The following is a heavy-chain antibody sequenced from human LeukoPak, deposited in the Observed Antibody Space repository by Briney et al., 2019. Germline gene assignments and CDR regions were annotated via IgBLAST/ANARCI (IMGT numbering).Heavy chain of an antibody. J-gene: IGHJ4*02. V-gene: IGHV1-8*01. Sequence: ASVKVSCKASGYTFTSYDFNWVRQATGQRPEWMGWMSPNSGDAGYAQKFQDRVTMTRNTSISTAYMELSSLRSDDTAVYYCARGPSNWGYDYWGPGTLVTVSS. CDR2: MSPNSGDA. CDR1: GYTFTSYD. CDR3: ARGPSNWGYDY. D-gene: IGHD7-27*01.